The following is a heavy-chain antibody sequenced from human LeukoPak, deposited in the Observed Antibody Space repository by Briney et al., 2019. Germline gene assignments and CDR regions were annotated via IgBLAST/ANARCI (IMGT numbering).Heavy chain of an antibody. CDR2: ISSSGSTI. V-gene: IGHV3-48*03. J-gene: IGHJ4*02. Sequence: GGSLRLSCAASGFTFSSYEMNWVRQAPGKGLEWVSYISSSGSTIYYADSVMGRFTISRDNAKNSLYLQMNSLRAEDTAVYYCASTDYGDFDYWGQGTLVTVSS. CDR1: GFTFSSYE. D-gene: IGHD4-17*01. CDR3: ASTDYGDFDY.